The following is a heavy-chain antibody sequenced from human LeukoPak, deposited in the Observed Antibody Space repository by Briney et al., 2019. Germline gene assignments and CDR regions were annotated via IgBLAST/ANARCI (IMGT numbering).Heavy chain of an antibody. V-gene: IGHV3-30*18. CDR1: GFTFTNNG. Sequence: GGSLRLSCAASGFTFTNNGMHWVRQAPGKGLEWVAAISYDGNNKYYADSVKGRFSLSRDTAESTVYLQMNSLRAEDTAVYHCAKEVDSTMALDSWGQGTLVTVSS. CDR3: AKEVDSTMALDS. CDR2: ISYDGNNK. J-gene: IGHJ4*02. D-gene: IGHD5-12*01.